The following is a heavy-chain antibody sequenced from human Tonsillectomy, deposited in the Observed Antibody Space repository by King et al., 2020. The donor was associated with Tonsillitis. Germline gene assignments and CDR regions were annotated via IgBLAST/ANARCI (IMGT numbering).Heavy chain of an antibody. J-gene: IGHJ6*02. D-gene: IGHD6-19*01. V-gene: IGHV4-59*01. Sequence: VQLQESGPGLVKPSETLSLTCTVSGGFISSYYWSWIRQPPGKGLEWIGYIYFSGSTDYNPSLKSRATISVDASKNQVSLKLTSVTAADTAVYYCARDPSVAWEDYYHGMDVWGQGTTVTVSS. CDR2: IYFSGST. CDR3: ARDPSVAWEDYYHGMDV. CDR1: GGFISSYY.